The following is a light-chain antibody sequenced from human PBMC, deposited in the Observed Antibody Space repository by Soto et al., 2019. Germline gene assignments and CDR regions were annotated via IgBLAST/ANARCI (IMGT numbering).Light chain of an antibody. CDR3: SSYAGSSARVV. CDR2: EGT. V-gene: IGLV2-23*01. Sequence: QSALTQPASVSGSPGQSITISCTRSSTDFENYNLVSWYQHCPDKAPKLIIYEGTKRPSEISYLFSGSESDTTASLIISGLQHEDEADYYCSSYAGSSARVVFGGGTKLTVL. CDR1: STDFENYNL. J-gene: IGLJ2*01.